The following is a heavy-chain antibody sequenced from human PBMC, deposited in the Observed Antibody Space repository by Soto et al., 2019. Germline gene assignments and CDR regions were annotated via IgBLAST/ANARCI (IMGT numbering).Heavy chain of an antibody. V-gene: IGHV4-4*07. CDR1: GGSISNYC. D-gene: IGHD3-22*01. CDR2: ICSTDSS. J-gene: IGHJ4*02. Sequence: SETLSLTCTVSGGSISNYCWSWIRQPAGKGLEWIGRICSTDSSNYNPSLESRVTVSVDTSKNQLALKLSSVTAADTAVYYCARLTWESSGLYYFDYWGQGTLVTVSS. CDR3: ARLTWESSGLYYFDY.